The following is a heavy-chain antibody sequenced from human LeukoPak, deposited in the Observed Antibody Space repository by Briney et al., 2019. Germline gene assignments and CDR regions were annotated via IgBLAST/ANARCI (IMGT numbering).Heavy chain of an antibody. D-gene: IGHD3-10*01. Sequence: PGGSLRLSCVASGFNFNNYGMNWVRRAPGKGLEWVAFIQYDGKNNYYTDSVKGRFSISRDNSRDTVYLQMSSLRPEDTAVYYCAKPYRVLRGAFDIWGHGTMVTVSS. J-gene: IGHJ3*02. V-gene: IGHV3-30*02. CDR1: GFNFNNYG. CDR3: AKPYRVLRGAFDI. CDR2: IQYDGKNN.